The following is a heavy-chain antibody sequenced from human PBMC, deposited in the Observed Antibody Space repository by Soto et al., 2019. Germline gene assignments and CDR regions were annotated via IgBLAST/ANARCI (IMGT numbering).Heavy chain of an antibody. Sequence: GASVKLSCEASGGTISSYTISWVRQAPGQGLEWMGRIIPILGIANYAQKFQGRVTITADKSTSTAYMELSSLRSEDTAVYYCARGSTTEKVDSWGQGTLVTVSS. CDR2: IIPILGIA. V-gene: IGHV1-69*02. D-gene: IGHD4-17*01. CDR3: ARGSTTEKVDS. J-gene: IGHJ4*02. CDR1: GGTISSYT.